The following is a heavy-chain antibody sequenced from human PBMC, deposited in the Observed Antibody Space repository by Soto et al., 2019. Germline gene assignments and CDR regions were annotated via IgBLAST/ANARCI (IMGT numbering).Heavy chain of an antibody. CDR1: RYTFTSYA. CDR2: INAGNGNT. D-gene: IGHD3-10*01. Sequence: ASVKVSCKASRYTFTSYAMHWVRQAPGQRLEWMGWINAGNGNTKYSQKFQGRVTITRDTSASTAYMELSSLRSEDTAVYYCARGGADSFQRLHGEDNWYFDLWGRGTLVTVSS. CDR3: ARGGADSFQRLHGEDNWYFDL. J-gene: IGHJ2*01. V-gene: IGHV1-3*01.